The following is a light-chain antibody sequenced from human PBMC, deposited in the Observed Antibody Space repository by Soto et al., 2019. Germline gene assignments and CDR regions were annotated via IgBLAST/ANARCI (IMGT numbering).Light chain of an antibody. CDR3: QTWGTGIVI. V-gene: IGLV4-69*01. CDR1: SGHSNYA. CDR2: LNRDGSH. J-gene: IGLJ2*01. Sequence: QPVLTQSPSASASLGASVKLTCTLSSGHSNYAIEWHQQQPEKGPRYLMKLNRDGSHSKGDGIPNRFSGSSSGAERYLTISSLQYEDEADYYCQTWGTGIVIFGGGTKLTVL.